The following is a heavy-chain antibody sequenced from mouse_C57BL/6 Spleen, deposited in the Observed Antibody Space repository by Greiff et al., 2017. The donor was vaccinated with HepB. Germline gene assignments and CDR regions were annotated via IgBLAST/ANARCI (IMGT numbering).Heavy chain of an antibody. V-gene: IGHV5-17*01. J-gene: IGHJ3*01. CDR1: GFTFSDYG. D-gene: IGHD4-1*01. CDR3: ARPQRVGREGAWFAY. CDR2: ISSGSSTI. Sequence: EVKLMESGGGLVKPGGSLKLSCAASGFTFSDYGMHWVRQAPEKGLEWVAYISSGSSTIYYADTVKGRFTISRDNAKNTLFLQMTSLRSEDTAMYYCARPQRVGREGAWFAYWGQGTLVTVSA.